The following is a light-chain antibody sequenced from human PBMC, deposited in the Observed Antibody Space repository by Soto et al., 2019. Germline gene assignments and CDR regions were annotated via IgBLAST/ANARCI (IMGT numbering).Light chain of an antibody. J-gene: IGLJ1*01. CDR3: SSHGGSNNPYV. CDR1: GSDIGGYNF. V-gene: IGLV2-8*01. Sequence: QSVLTQPPSASGSPGQSVAISCTGTGSDIGGYNFVSWYQQHPGKAPKLMIYDVTKRPSGVPDRFSGSKSGNTATLIVSGLQAEDEADYYCSSHGGSNNPYVFGPGTKLTVL. CDR2: DVT.